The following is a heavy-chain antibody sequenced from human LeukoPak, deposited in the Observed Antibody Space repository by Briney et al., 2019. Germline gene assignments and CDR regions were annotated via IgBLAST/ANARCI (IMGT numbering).Heavy chain of an antibody. CDR3: ANPRYDGSGYYCVD. D-gene: IGHD3-22*01. Sequence: GASVKVSCKASGYTFTDYTMHWLRQAPGQRLDWMGWINGGSGNTKYSPEFQGRVTITRDTSASTAYMELSSLRSEDTAVYYCANPRYDGSGYYCVDWGQGTLVTVSS. J-gene: IGHJ4*02. CDR1: GYTFTDYT. V-gene: IGHV1-3*01. CDR2: INGGSGNT.